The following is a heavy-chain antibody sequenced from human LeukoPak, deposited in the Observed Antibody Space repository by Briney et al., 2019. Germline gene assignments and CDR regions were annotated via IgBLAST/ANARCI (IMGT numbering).Heavy chain of an antibody. V-gene: IGHV3-64*01. CDR3: ARVFRPSLTVFIIRGAFDI. Sequence: PGGSLRLSCAASGFSFDAYTMHWVRQAPGKGLEYVSAISSNGGSTYYANSVRGRFTISRDNSKNTLFVQMGSLRAEDMAVYYCARVFRPSLTVFIIRGAFDIWGQGTMVTVSS. CDR1: GFSFDAYT. D-gene: IGHD3-3*01. J-gene: IGHJ3*02. CDR2: ISSNGGST.